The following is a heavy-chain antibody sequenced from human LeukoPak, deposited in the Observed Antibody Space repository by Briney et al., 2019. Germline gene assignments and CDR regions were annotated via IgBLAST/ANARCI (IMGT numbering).Heavy chain of an antibody. V-gene: IGHV4-39*07. CDR1: GGSMISSNYY. Sequence: SETLSLTCTVSGGSMISSNYYWGWIRQPPGKGLEWIGSISYSGNTYYNPSLESRVTISVDTSKNQFSLKLSSVTAADTAVYYCARDPGYYDSSGYYPGYFDYWGQGTLVTVSS. CDR2: ISYSGNT. CDR3: ARDPGYYDSSGYYPGYFDY. J-gene: IGHJ4*02. D-gene: IGHD3-22*01.